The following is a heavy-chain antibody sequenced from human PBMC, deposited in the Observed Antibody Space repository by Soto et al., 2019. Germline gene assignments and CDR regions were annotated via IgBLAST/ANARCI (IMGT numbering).Heavy chain of an antibody. Sequence: SETLSLTCTVSGGSISSYYWSWIRQPPGKGLEWIGYIYYGGSTNYNPSLKSRVTISVDTSKNQFSLKLSSVTAADTAVYYCARAGGYCSGGSCHGWFDPWGQGTLVTVSS. J-gene: IGHJ5*02. CDR3: ARAGGYCSGGSCHGWFDP. CDR2: IYYGGST. CDR1: GGSISSYY. V-gene: IGHV4-59*01. D-gene: IGHD2-15*01.